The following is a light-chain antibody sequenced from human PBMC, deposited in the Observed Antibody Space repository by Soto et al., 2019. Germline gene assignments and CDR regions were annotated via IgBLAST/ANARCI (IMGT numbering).Light chain of an antibody. CDR3: QKYSSVPV. CDR1: QGISNY. V-gene: IGKV1-27*01. J-gene: IGKJ3*01. CDR2: AAS. Sequence: DIPMTQSPSSLSASVGDRVTITCRASQGISNYVAWYQQKPGKPPKLLIYAASTLKSGVPSRFSGSGSGTDFTLTINSLQPEDVATYSCQKYSSVPVFGPGTKVDIK.